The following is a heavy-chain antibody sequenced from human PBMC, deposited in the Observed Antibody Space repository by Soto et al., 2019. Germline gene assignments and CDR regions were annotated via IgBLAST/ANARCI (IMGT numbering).Heavy chain of an antibody. V-gene: IGHV3-74*01. CDR3: ARDSGYCSGGTCYGFDH. Sequence: GGVLRLSCAAPGLNLKSLWVHRVRPTPREGVVWVSRINSDGSSTSYADSVKGRFTISRDNAKNTLYLQMNSLRAEDTAVYYCARDSGYCSGGTCYGFDHWGQGTLVTVSS. J-gene: IGHJ4*02. CDR2: INSDGSST. CDR1: GLNLKSLW. D-gene: IGHD2-15*01.